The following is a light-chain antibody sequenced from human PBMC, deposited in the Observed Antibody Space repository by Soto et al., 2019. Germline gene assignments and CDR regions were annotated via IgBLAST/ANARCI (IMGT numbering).Light chain of an antibody. J-gene: IGLJ1*01. V-gene: IGLV2-23*01. CDR2: ETS. CDR1: SSDFGSYKF. CDR3: FSFTSSNTHV. Sequence: QSVLTQPAAVAGSPGQSVTISCTGTSSDFGSYKFVSWYQHHPGKVPKVIIYETSKRPSGVSDRFSGSKSGNTASLTISGLQAEDEADYYCFSFTSSNTHVFGSGTKLAFL.